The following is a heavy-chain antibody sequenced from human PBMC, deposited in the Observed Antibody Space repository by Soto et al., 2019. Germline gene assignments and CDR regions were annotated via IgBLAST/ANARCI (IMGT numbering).Heavy chain of an antibody. D-gene: IGHD6-13*01. CDR3: VKDESINWYSGHFRH. Sequence: EVQLVESGGGLVQPGRSLILSCAACGFAFDDYAMHWLRQVPGKGLEWVSGINWNSGSIGYADSVKGRFVISRDNAKNSLHLQMNSLRAEDTAFYYCVKDESINWYSGHFRHWGQGTLVTVSS. J-gene: IGHJ1*01. CDR1: GFAFDDYA. V-gene: IGHV3-9*01. CDR2: INWNSGSI.